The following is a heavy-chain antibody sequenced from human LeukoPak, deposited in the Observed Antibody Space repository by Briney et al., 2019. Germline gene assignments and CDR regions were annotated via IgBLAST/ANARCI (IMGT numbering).Heavy chain of an antibody. J-gene: IGHJ4*02. D-gene: IGHD3-10*01. Sequence: GGSLRVSCAASGFTFSGYCMSWVRQAPSKGLEWVANIKQDGSEKYYVDSVKGRFTISRDNAKNSLYPQMSSLRAEDTAVYYCARTYYYASGSYWPWGQGTLVTVSS. CDR3: ARTYYYASGSYWP. CDR2: IKQDGSEK. V-gene: IGHV3-7*03. CDR1: GFTFSGYC.